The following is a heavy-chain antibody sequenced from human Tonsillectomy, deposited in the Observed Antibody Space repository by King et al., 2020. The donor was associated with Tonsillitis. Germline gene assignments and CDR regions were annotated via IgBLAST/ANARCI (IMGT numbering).Heavy chain of an antibody. CDR1: GFSISDNY. J-gene: IGHJ5*01. CDR2: IYKGGTA. Sequence: DVQLVESGGGVVRPGGSLRLSCAISGFSISDNYMAWVRQFPGKGLDWVSLIYKGGTADYADSVKGRFIVSKDNSKNKVFLQMNSLRVDDTALYFCAGVYCIAGSCSFDSWGQGTLVTVSS. CDR3: AGVYCIAGSCSFDS. D-gene: IGHD2-15*01. V-gene: IGHV3-66*01.